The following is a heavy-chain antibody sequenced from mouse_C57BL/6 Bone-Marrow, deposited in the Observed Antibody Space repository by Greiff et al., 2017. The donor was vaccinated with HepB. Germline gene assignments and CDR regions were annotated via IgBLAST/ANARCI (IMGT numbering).Heavy chain of an antibody. Sequence: VQLKESGPELVKPGASVKISCKASGYSFTDYNMNWVKQSNGKSLEWIGVINPNYGTTSYNQKFKGKATLTVDQSSSTAYMQLNSLTSEDSAVYYCARAKIYDGYPYAMDYWGQGTSVTVSS. CDR1: GYSFTDYN. J-gene: IGHJ4*01. D-gene: IGHD2-3*01. CDR3: ARAKIYDGYPYAMDY. V-gene: IGHV1-39*01. CDR2: INPNYGTT.